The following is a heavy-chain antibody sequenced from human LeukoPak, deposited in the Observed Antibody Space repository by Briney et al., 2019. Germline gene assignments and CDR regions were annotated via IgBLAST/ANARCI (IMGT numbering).Heavy chain of an antibody. J-gene: IGHJ6*02. CDR2: FYNSGNT. D-gene: IGHD3-10*01. CDR3: ARHPVLLSGLDV. CDR1: GGSITTFS. V-gene: IGHV4-59*08. Sequence: SETLSLTYTVSGGSITTFSWSWIRLAPGKGLEWIGCFYNSGNTNYNPSLWSRVTISVDTSKNQFSLRLNSVTAADSAVYYCARHPVLLSGLDVWGQGTTVTVSS.